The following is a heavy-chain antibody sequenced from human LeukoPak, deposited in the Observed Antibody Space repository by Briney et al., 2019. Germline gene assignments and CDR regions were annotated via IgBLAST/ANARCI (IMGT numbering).Heavy chain of an antibody. V-gene: IGHV3-23*01. CDR3: ARDRSTVTGHCTGDNCYAELG. J-gene: IGHJ4*02. CDR1: GLSFSTYA. CDR2: ISGAGTGT. D-gene: IGHD2-15*01. Sequence: GGSLRLSCAGSGLSFSTYAMSWVRQAPGKGLEWVSGISGAGTGTYYADSVKGRFTISRDNSKNTLYLQMSSLGAEDTAVYYCARDRSTVTGHCTGDNCYAELGRGQGTQVIVSS.